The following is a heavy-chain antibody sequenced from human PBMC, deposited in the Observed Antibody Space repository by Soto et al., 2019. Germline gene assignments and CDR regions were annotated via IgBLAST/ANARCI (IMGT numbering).Heavy chain of an antibody. J-gene: IGHJ5*02. CDR2: ISSSSSYI. V-gene: IGHV3-21*01. D-gene: IGHD6-6*01. CDR3: AREYSSSSGDNWFDP. Sequence: GGSLRLSCAASGFTFSSYSMNWVRQAPGKGLEWVSSISSSSSYIYYADSVKGRFTISRDNAKNSLYLQMNSLRAEDTAVYYCAREYSSSSGDNWFDPWGQGTLVTVSS. CDR1: GFTFSSYS.